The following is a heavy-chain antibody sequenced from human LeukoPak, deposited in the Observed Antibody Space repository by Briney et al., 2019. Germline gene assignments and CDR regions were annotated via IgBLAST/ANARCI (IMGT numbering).Heavy chain of an antibody. Sequence: GRSLRLSCAASGFTFSSYAMHWVRQAPGKGLEWVAVISYDGSNKYYADSVKGRFTISRDNSKNTLYLQMNSLRAEDTAVYYCARVLVRGGWFGELLVLYGMDVWGQGTTVTVSS. V-gene: IGHV3-30*04. CDR2: ISYDGSNK. J-gene: IGHJ6*02. CDR3: ARVLVRGGWFGELLVLYGMDV. CDR1: GFTFSSYA. D-gene: IGHD3-10*01.